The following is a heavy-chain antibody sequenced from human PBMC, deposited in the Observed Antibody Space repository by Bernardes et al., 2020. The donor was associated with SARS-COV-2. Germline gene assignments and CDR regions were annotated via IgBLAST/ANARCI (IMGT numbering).Heavy chain of an antibody. V-gene: IGHV3-9*01. CDR3: AKAQSPAVAAPVDY. D-gene: IGHD6-19*01. CDR1: GFTFDDYA. J-gene: IGHJ4*03. CDR2: ISWNSGSI. Sequence: GGSLRLSCAASGFTFDDYAMHWVRQAPGKGLEWVSGISWNSGSIGYADSVKGRFTISRDNAKNSLYLQMNSLRAEDTALYYCAKAQSPAVAAPVDYWGQGTTVTVSS.